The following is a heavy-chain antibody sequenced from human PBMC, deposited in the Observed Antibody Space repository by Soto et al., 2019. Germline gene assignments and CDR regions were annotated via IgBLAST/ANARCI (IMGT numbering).Heavy chain of an antibody. Sequence: SGGSLRLSCAASGFIFSTYAMHWVRQAPGKGLEWVAVISYDGSNKYHADSVKGRFTISRDNSKNTLYLQMNSLRVEDTALYYCARDRRDGKNLAYYGMDVWGQGTTVTVSS. CDR2: ISYDGSNK. D-gene: IGHD2-21*01. J-gene: IGHJ6*02. V-gene: IGHV3-30-3*01. CDR3: ARDRRDGKNLAYYGMDV. CDR1: GFIFSTYA.